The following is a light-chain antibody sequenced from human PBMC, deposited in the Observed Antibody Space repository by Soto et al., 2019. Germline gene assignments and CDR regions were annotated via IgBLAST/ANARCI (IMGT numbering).Light chain of an antibody. CDR3: QQYNLFLPT. Sequence: DTQMTQSPSTLSASVGDRVTITCRASQSISNWLAWYQQRPGRAPKLLIYKASNLQSRVPSRFSGSGSGTEFTLAINSRQPDDFAIYFCQQYNLFLPTCGQRTNVE. CDR1: QSISNW. J-gene: IGKJ1*01. V-gene: IGKV1-5*03. CDR2: KAS.